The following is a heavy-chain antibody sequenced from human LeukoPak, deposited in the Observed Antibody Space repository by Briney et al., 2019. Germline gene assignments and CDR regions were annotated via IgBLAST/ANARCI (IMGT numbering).Heavy chain of an antibody. CDR2: MYYTGTT. D-gene: IGHD5-12*01. Sequence: SETLSLTCSVSGGSIRSLGYSWGWIRQPPGKGLEWIASMYYTGTTYYNPSLKSRVTMSVDTSKNPFSLNLTSVTAADTAVFYCARSVSAYAGRGWFDPWGQGTLVPVSS. J-gene: IGHJ5*02. CDR1: GGSIRSLGYS. V-gene: IGHV4-39*07. CDR3: ARSVSAYAGRGWFDP.